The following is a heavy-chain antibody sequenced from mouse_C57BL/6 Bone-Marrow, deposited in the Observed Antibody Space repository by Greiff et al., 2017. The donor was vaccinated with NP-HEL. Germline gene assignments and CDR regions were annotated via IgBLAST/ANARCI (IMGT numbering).Heavy chain of an antibody. D-gene: IGHD1-1*01. CDR2: INPNNGGT. V-gene: IGHV1-26*01. J-gene: IGHJ2*01. CDR1: GYTFTDYY. Sequence: VQLQQSGPELVKPGASVKISCKASGYTFTDYYMNWVKQSHGKSLEWIGDINPNNGGTSYNQKFKGKATLTVDKSSSTAYMELRSLTSEDSAVYYCARSQFITTVVAEYYFDYWGQGTTLTVSS. CDR3: ARSQFITTVVAEYYFDY.